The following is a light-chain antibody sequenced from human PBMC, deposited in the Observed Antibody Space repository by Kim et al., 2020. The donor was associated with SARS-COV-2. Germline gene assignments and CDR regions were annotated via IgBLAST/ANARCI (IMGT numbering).Light chain of an antibody. CDR1: QSILYSSNNHDF. V-gene: IGKV4-1*01. CDR2: WAS. CDR3: LQYFNTPYT. Sequence: DFVMTQSPDSLAVSLGERATINCKSSQSILYSSNNHDFLAWYQQKPGQPPKVLIYWASTRESGVPDRFNASGSGTDFTLTISSLQAEDVAVYYCLQYFNTPYTFGQGTKLEIK. J-gene: IGKJ2*01.